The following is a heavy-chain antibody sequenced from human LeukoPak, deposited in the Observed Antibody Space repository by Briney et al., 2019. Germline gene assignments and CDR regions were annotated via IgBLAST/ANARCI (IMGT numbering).Heavy chain of an antibody. D-gene: IGHD5-24*01. CDR1: EFTFSTHW. CDR3: ARLLGTATTYDY. V-gene: IGHV3-7*01. CDR2: INTDGSQK. J-gene: IGHJ4*02. Sequence: GGSLRLSCEASEFTFSTHWMSWVRQAPGKGLEWVASINTDGSQKYYLDSVKGRFTISRDNTKNSLYLQMYSLGAEDAAVYYCARLLGTATTYDYWGQGTLVTVSS.